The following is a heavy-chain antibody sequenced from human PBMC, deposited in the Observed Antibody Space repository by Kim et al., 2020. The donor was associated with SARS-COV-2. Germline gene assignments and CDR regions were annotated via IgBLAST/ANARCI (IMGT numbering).Heavy chain of an antibody. V-gene: IGHV3-30*07. J-gene: IGHJ6*02. Sequence: DSGKVRFSIARDNSKNTLYLDMNSLRVEDTAVYYCVRGATAEYYYYYGMDVWGQGTAVTVS. CDR3: VRGATAEYYYYYGMDV. D-gene: IGHD2-2*01.